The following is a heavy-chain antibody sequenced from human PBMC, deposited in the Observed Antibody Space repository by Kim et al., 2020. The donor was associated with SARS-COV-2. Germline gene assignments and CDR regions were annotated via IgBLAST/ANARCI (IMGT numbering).Heavy chain of an antibody. CDR2: IWYDGSNK. CDR3: ARDLGYCSSTSCRRLYYYYGMDV. CDR1: GFTFSSYG. V-gene: IGHV3-33*01. J-gene: IGHJ6*02. D-gene: IGHD2-2*01. Sequence: GGSLRLSCAASGFTFSSYGMHWVRQAPGKGLEWVAVIWYDGSNKYYADSVKGRFTISRDNSKNTLYLQMNSLRAEDTAVYYCARDLGYCSSTSCRRLYYYYGMDVWGQGTTVTVSS.